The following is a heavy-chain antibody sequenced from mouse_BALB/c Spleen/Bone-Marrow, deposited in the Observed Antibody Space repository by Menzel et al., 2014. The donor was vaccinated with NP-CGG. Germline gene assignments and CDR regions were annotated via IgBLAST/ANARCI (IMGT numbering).Heavy chain of an antibody. V-gene: IGHV1S81*02. Sequence: QVQLQQSGAELVKPGTSAKLSCKTSGYTFXSYWMHWVKQRPGQGLEWIGEIIPSNGRSNYNEMFRNKATLTVDKSSSTAYMQLSSLTSEDSAVYFCARTYGDSPYFYAMDYWGQGTSVTVSS. CDR2: IIPSNGRS. CDR3: ARTYGDSPYFYAMDY. D-gene: IGHD2-13*01. J-gene: IGHJ4*01. CDR1: GYTFXSYW.